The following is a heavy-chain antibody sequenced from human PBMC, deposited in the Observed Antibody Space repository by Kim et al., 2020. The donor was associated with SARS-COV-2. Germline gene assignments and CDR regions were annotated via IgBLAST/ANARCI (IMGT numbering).Heavy chain of an antibody. J-gene: IGHJ5*02. D-gene: IGHD5-18*01. V-gene: IGHV3-23*01. CDR3: AKESDTAMVGTFDP. Sequence: ADSVKGLFTISRDNSKNTLYLQMNSLRAEDTAVYYCAKESDTAMVGTFDPWGQGTLVTVSS.